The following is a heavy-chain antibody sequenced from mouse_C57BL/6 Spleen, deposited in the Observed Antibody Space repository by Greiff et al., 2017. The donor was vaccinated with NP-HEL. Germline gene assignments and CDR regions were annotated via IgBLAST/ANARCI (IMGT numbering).Heavy chain of an antibody. CDR1: GYTFTSYT. D-gene: IGHD1-3*01. CDR2: INPSSGYT. Sequence: QVQLQQSGAELARPGASVKMSCKASGYTFTSYTVHWVKQRPGQGLEWIGYINPSSGYTKYNQKFKDKATLTADKSSSTAYMQLSSLTSEDSAVYYCARWGSSYAMDYWGQGTSVTVSS. J-gene: IGHJ4*01. V-gene: IGHV1-4*01. CDR3: ARWGSSYAMDY.